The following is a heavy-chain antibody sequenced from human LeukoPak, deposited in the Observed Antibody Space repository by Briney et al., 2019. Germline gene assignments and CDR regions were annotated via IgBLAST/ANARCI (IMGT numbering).Heavy chain of an antibody. J-gene: IGHJ6*03. CDR1: GGSFSGYY. CDR3: ARGTYYYDSSGYYYSPPYYYYYYMDV. CDR2: INHSGST. V-gene: IGHV4-34*01. D-gene: IGHD3-22*01. Sequence: SETLSHTCAVYGGSFSGYYWSWIRQPPGKGLEWIGEINHSGSTNYNPSLKSRVTISVDTSKNQFSLKLSSVTAADTAVYYCARGTYYYDSSGYYYSPPYYYYYYMDVWGKGTTVTVSS.